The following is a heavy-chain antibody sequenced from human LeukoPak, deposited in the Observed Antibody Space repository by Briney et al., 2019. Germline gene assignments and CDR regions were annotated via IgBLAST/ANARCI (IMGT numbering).Heavy chain of an antibody. J-gene: IGHJ1*01. Sequence: PSETLSLTCAVYGGSFSPYYWSWIRQSPDKGLEWIGEINHSRSTNYNPSLKSRVTISVDTSKNQFSLRLRSVTAADTAVYYCARRGYYDSSGYYYGPFQHWGQGTLVIVSS. CDR2: INHSRST. CDR3: ARRGYYDSSGYYYGPFQH. V-gene: IGHV4-34*01. CDR1: GGSFSPYY. D-gene: IGHD3-22*01.